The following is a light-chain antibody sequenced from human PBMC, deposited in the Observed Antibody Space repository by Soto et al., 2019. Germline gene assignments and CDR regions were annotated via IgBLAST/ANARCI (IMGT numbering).Light chain of an antibody. CDR1: QSVSSN. CDR2: GAS. Sequence: EIVMTQSPATLSVAPGERATLSCRASQSVSSNLAWYQQKPGQAPSLLIYGASTRATGTPARFSGSGSGTDFTLTISRLEPEDFAVYYCQQYGNSIPITFGQGTRLEI. CDR3: QQYGNSIPIT. V-gene: IGKV3-15*01. J-gene: IGKJ5*01.